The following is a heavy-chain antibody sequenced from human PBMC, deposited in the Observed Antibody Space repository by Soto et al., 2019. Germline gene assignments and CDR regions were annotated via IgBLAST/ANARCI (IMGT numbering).Heavy chain of an antibody. CDR1: EFTFSSYG. D-gene: IGHD2-15*01. J-gene: IGHJ5*02. Sequence: GGSLRLSCAASEFTFSSYGMHWVRQAPGKGLEWVAVISYDGSNKYYADSVKGRFTISRDNSKNTLYLQMNSLRAEDTAVYYCAKDRRAVVVAATPNGWFDPLGQGTLVTVSS. CDR3: AKDRRAVVVAATPNGWFDP. CDR2: ISYDGSNK. V-gene: IGHV3-30*18.